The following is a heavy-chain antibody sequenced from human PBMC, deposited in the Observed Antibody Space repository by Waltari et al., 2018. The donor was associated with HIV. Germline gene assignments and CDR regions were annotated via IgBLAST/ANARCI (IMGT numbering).Heavy chain of an antibody. J-gene: IGHJ5*02. CDR2: IIPILGIA. CDR3: ATPLSGYDSSGYYYH. D-gene: IGHD3-22*01. CDR1: GGTFCRYD. Sequence: QVQLVQSVAEVKKPGYPVTVSCQASGGTFCRYDIGRVRHPPGKGLEWMGRIIPILGIANYAQKFQGRVTITADKSTSTAYMELSRLRSEDTAVYYCATPLSGYDSSGYYYHWGQGTLVTVSS. V-gene: IGHV1-69*04.